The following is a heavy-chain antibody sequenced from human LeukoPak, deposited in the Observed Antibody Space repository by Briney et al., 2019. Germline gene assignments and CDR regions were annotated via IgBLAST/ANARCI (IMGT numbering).Heavy chain of an antibody. V-gene: IGHV4-34*01. CDR2: INHSGST. CDR3: ARTPSRGITIFGVVIIQGGSFDY. J-gene: IGHJ4*02. Sequence: PSETLSLTCAVYGGSFSGYYWSWIRQPPGKGLEWIGEINHSGSTNYNPSLKSRVTISVDTSKNQFSLKLSSVTAADTAVYYCARTPSRGITIFGVVIIQGGSFDYWGQGTLVTVSS. CDR1: GGSFSGYY. D-gene: IGHD3-3*01.